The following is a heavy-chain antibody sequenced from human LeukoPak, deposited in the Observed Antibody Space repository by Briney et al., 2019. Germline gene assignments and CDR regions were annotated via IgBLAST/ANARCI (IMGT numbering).Heavy chain of an antibody. V-gene: IGHV3-66*01. Sequence: GGSLRLSCAASGVTVSNNYMRWVRQAPGKGPEWVSLIYSGGDTFYADAVKGRFTISRDGSKNTLYLQMNSLRAEDTAVYYCARDPPAEAINTYAWGQGTLVIVSS. CDR2: IYSGGDT. J-gene: IGHJ5*02. D-gene: IGHD6-13*01. CDR3: ARDPPAEAINTYA. CDR1: GVTVSNNY.